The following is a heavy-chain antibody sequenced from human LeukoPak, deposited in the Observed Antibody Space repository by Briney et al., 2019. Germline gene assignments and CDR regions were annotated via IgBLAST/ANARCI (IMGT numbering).Heavy chain of an antibody. CDR3: ARVRRALWFGGRFDY. CDR1: GGSFSGYY. V-gene: IGHV4-34*01. CDR2: INHSGST. J-gene: IGHJ4*02. D-gene: IGHD3-10*01. Sequence: TPETLSLTCAVYGGSFSGYYWSWIRQPPGKGLGWIGEINHSGSTNYNPSLKSRVTISVDTSKNQFSLKLSSVTAADTAVYYCARVRRALWFGGRFDYWGQGTLVTVAS.